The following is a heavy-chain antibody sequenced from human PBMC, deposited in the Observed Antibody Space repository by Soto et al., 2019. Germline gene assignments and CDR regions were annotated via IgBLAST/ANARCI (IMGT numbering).Heavy chain of an antibody. J-gene: IGHJ5*02. CDR1: GFTFGDYA. D-gene: IGHD3-22*01. V-gene: IGHV3-49*03. CDR3: TTNYYDSSGYDNWFDP. CDR2: IRSKAYGGTT. Sequence: LRLSCTASGFTFGDYAMSWFRQAPGKGLEWVGFIRSKAYGGTTQYAASVKGRFTISRDDSKSIAYLQMNSLKTEDTAVYYCTTNYYDSSGYDNWFDPWGQGTLVTVSS.